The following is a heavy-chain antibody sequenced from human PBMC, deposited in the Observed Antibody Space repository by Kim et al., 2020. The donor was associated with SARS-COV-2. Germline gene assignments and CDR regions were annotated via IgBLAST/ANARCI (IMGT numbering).Heavy chain of an antibody. J-gene: IGHJ4*02. CDR3: ARVDWVREGGDY. Sequence: ASVKVSCKASGYTFTSYDINWVRQATGQGLEWMGWMNPNSGNTGYAQKFQGRVTMTRNTSISTAYMELSSLRSEDTAVYYCARVDWVREGGDYWGQGTLVTVSS. CDR2: MNPNSGNT. V-gene: IGHV1-8*01. D-gene: IGHD3-9*01. CDR1: GYTFTSYD.